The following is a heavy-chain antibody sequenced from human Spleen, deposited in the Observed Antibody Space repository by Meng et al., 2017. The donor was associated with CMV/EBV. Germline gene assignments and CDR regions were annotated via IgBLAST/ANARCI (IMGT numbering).Heavy chain of an antibody. J-gene: IGHJ6*02. CDR1: GFTFDDYG. Sequence: GESLKISCVASGFTFDDYGMSWVRQAPGKGLEWVSGIKWNGDSTGYVDSVKGRFTISRDNAKNSLYLQMNSLRAEDTALYYCARLELRYYYGMDVWGQGTTVTVSS. V-gene: IGHV3-20*04. CDR2: IKWNGDST. CDR3: ARLELRYYYGMDV. D-gene: IGHD1-7*01.